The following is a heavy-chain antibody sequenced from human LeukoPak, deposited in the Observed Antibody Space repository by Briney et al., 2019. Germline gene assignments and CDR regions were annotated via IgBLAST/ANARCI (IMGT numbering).Heavy chain of an antibody. CDR2: ISSSSSYI. J-gene: IGHJ4*02. D-gene: IGHD3-22*01. CDR1: GFTFSSYS. Sequence: PGGSLRLSCAASGFTFSSYSMNWVRQAPGKGLEWVSSISSSSSYIYYADSVKGRFTISRDNAKNSLYLQMNSLRAEDTAVYYCARGITMIVVAPGDWGQGTLVTVSS. V-gene: IGHV3-21*01. CDR3: ARGITMIVVAPGD.